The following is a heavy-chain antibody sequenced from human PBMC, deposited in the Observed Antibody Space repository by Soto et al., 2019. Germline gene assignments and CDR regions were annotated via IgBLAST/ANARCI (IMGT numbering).Heavy chain of an antibody. CDR1: GFTFSSNG. D-gene: IGHD3-10*01. CDR3: ARDLNRGPIMDRGVIIDH. CDR2: IWYDGSNK. V-gene: IGHV3-33*01. J-gene: IGHJ4*02. Sequence: GGSLRLSCAASGFTFSSNGMHWVRQAPGKGLEWVAVIWYDGSNKYYADSVKGRFTISRDNSKNTLYLQMNSLRAEDTAVYYCARDLNRGPIMDRGVIIDHWGQGTLVTVSS.